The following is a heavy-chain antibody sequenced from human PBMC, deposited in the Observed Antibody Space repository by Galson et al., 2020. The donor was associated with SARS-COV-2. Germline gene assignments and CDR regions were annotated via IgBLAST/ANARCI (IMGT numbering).Heavy chain of an antibody. Sequence: SETLSLTCTVSGGSISSGDYYWSWIRQPPGKGLEWIGYIYYSGSTYYNPSLKSRVTISVDTSKNQFSLKLSSVTAADTAVYYCACSSPGYCSGGSCYPDGGQGTLVTVSS. V-gene: IGHV4-30-4*01. CDR1: GGSISSGDYY. CDR2: IYYSGST. D-gene: IGHD2-15*01. J-gene: IGHJ4*02. CDR3: ACSSPGYCSGGSCYPD.